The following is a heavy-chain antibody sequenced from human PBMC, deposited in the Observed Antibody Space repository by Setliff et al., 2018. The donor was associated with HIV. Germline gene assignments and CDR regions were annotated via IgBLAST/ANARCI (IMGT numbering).Heavy chain of an antibody. Sequence: TGGSLRLSCAASGFSFSIYEMNWVRQAPGKGLEWLSYISSSSGTILYVDSVQGRFTISRDNAKNSLYLQMNSMRAEDTAVYYCARSHYDSRGYYYRGDDFDIWGLGTMVTVSS. CDR2: ISSSSGTI. D-gene: IGHD3-22*01. V-gene: IGHV3-48*03. J-gene: IGHJ3*02. CDR1: GFSFSIYE. CDR3: ARSHYDSRGYYYRGDDFDI.